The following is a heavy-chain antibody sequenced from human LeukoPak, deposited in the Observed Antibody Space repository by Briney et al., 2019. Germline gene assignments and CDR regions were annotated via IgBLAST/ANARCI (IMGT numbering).Heavy chain of an antibody. CDR1: GGSFSGYY. V-gene: IGHV4-34*01. J-gene: IGHJ4*02. Sequence: PSETLSLTCAVYGGSFSGYYWSWIRQPPGKGLEWIGEINHSGSTNYNPSLKGRVTISVDTSKNQFSLKLSSVTAADTAVYYCARGEVYSSSSGYFDYWGQGTLVTVSS. CDR3: ARGEVYSSSSGYFDY. D-gene: IGHD6-6*01. CDR2: INHSGST.